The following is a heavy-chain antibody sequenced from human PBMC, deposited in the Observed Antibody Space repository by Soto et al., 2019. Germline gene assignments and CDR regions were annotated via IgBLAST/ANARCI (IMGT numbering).Heavy chain of an antibody. CDR3: ARSTLAARPFYFDY. J-gene: IGHJ4*02. D-gene: IGHD6-6*01. Sequence: GASVKVSCKASGYTFTSYGISWVRQAPGQGLEWMGWISAYNGNTNYAQKLQGRVTMTTDASTSTAYMELRSLRSDDTAVYYCARSTLAARPFYFDYWGQGTLVPVSS. CDR1: GYTFTSYG. CDR2: ISAYNGNT. V-gene: IGHV1-18*04.